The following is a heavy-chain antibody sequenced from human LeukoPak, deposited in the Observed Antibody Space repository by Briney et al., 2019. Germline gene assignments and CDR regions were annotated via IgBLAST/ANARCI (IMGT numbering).Heavy chain of an antibody. CDR3: ARGGWNKFDY. CDR1: GGSFSGYY. J-gene: IGHJ4*02. V-gene: IGHV4-34*01. D-gene: IGHD1-1*01. CDR2: INHSGST. Sequence: SETLSLTCAVYGGSFSGYYWSWIRQPPGKGLEWIGEINHSGSTNYNPSLKSRVTISVDTSKNQFSLKLSSVTAADTAAYYCARGGWNKFDYWGQGTLVTVSS.